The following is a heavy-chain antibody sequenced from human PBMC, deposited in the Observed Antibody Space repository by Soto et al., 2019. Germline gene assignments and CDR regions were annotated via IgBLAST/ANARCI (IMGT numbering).Heavy chain of an antibody. V-gene: IGHV3-74*01. CDR1: GFTFSTFW. J-gene: IGHJ4*02. CDR2: INSDGSST. CDR3: ARDFEY. Sequence: EVQLVESGGGLVQPGGSLRLSCEASGFTFSTFWVHWVRQAPGKGLVWVSRINSDGSSTNYADSVKGRVTISRDNAKNTLYLQLNSLRPEDTAVYYCARDFEYWAREPWSPSPQ.